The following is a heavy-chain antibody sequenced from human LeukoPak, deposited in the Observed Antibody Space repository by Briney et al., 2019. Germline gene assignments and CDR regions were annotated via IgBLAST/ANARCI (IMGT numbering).Heavy chain of an antibody. CDR1: GFTFSNYW. Sequence: GGSLRLSCAASGFTFSNYWMSWVRQAPGKGLEWVANINQDGSEKYYVDSVKGRFTISRDNAKNALYLQMNSQRAEDTAVYSCAAVGPTTRSVRYWGQETLVTVSS. D-gene: IGHD1-26*01. J-gene: IGHJ4*02. CDR2: INQDGSEK. V-gene: IGHV3-7*01. CDR3: AAVGPTTRSVRY.